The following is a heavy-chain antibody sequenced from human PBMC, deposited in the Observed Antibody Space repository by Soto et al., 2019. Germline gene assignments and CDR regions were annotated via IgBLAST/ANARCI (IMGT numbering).Heavy chain of an antibody. CDR3: ATTIIYVDPGDY. CDR2: IDPMGART. Sequence: QVQVQQAGAEVKEPGASVRISCKASGYTFISYYMHWVRQAPGQGLEWMGIIDPMGARTTYAQRFRGRVTMTWDTSRSTVYMDMTSLRPDDTVVYFCATTIIYVDPGDYWGQGNVVSVSS. D-gene: IGHD3-10*02. CDR1: GYTFISYY. V-gene: IGHV1-46*01. J-gene: IGHJ4*02.